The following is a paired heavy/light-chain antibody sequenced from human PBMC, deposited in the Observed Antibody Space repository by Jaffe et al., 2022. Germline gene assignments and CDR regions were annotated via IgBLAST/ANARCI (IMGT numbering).Heavy chain of an antibody. Sequence: QEQLVQSGSEVKKPGASVKVSCKASGHTFSTYNMHWVRQAPGQGLEWMGIIRPSGSTIYAQKFQTRVTMTRDTSTSTVYMELSSLTYEDTAVYYCTREYDHSYDFDSWGQGTLVTVSS. J-gene: IGHJ4*02. V-gene: IGHV1-46*03. D-gene: IGHD2-8*01. CDR3: TREYDHSYDFDS. CDR1: GHTFSTYN. CDR2: IRPSGST.
Light chain of an antibody. J-gene: IGLJ1*01. Sequence: QTVVTQEASLTVSPGGTVTLTCASSTGAVTSGYSPSWFQQKPGQAPRALIYSTSNKHSWTPARFSGSLLGGKAALTVSGVQPEDEAEYYCVLYCGGAQHYVFGTGTKVIVL. CDR1: TGAVTSGYS. CDR3: VLYCGGAQHYV. CDR2: STS. V-gene: IGLV7-43*01.